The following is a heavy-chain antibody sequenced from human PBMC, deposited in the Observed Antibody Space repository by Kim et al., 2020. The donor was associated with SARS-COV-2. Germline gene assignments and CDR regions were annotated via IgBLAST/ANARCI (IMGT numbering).Heavy chain of an antibody. Sequence: ADCGKGRFTISRDNSKNSLYQQMNSLKTEDTALYYCAKTMDGYRYYFDYRGQGTLVTVSS. V-gene: IGHV3-43*01. D-gene: IGHD3-10*01. CDR3: AKTMDGYRYYFDY. J-gene: IGHJ4*02.